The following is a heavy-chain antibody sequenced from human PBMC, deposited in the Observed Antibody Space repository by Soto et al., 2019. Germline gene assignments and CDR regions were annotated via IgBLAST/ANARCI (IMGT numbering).Heavy chain of an antibody. V-gene: IGHV5-51*01. D-gene: IGHD6-13*01. CDR2: IYPGDSDT. J-gene: IGHJ4*02. Sequence: PGESLKISCKGSGYSFTSYWIGWVRQMPGKGLEWMGIIYPGDSDTRYSPSFQGQVTISADKSISTAYLQWSSLKASDTAMYYCASYRTYSSSWYTFGPIDYWGQGTLVTVSS. CDR1: GYSFTSYW. CDR3: ASYRTYSSSWYTFGPIDY.